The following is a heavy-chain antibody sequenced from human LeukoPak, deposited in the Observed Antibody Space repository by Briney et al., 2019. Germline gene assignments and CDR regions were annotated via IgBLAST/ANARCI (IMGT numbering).Heavy chain of an antibody. CDR3: ARERRAKWSYPYYFDY. D-gene: IGHD1-26*01. J-gene: IGHJ4*02. CDR2: IYHSGKT. CDR1: GYSISSAYY. Sequence: SETLSLTCAVSGYSISSAYYWGWIRQPPGKGLEWIGIIYHSGKTYYNPSLQSRVSISIDTSKNQFSLKLSSVTAADTAVYYCARERRAKWSYPYYFDYWGQGTLVTVSS. V-gene: IGHV4-38-2*02.